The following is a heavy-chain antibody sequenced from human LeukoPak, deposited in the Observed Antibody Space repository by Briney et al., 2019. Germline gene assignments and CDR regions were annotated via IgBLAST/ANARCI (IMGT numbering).Heavy chain of an antibody. CDR3: ARPERAYCGGDCYSDY. Sequence: PGGSLRLSCVASGFTFSNYWMHWVRQPPGKGLEWVSGISWNSGSIGYADSVKGRFTISRDNAKNSLYLQMNSLRAEDTAVYYCARPERAYCGGDCYSDYWGQGTLVTVSS. V-gene: IGHV3-9*01. CDR2: ISWNSGSI. J-gene: IGHJ4*02. CDR1: GFTFSNYW. D-gene: IGHD2-21*02.